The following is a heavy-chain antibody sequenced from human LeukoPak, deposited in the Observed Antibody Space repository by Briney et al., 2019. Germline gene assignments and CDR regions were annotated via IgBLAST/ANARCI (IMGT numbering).Heavy chain of an antibody. Sequence: KTGGPLRLSCAASGFTFSSYSMNWVRQAPGKGLEWVSSISSRSTYIYHADSVKGRFTISRDNAKNSLFLQMNSLRAEDTAVYYCARDSSSWTHYYYYYMDAWGKGTTVTVSS. J-gene: IGHJ6*03. CDR3: ARDSSSWTHYYYYYMDA. V-gene: IGHV3-21*01. CDR2: ISSRSTYI. CDR1: GFTFSSYS. D-gene: IGHD6-13*01.